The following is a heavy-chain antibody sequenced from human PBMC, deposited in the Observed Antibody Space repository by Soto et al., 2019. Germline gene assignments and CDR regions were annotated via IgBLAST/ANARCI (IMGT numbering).Heavy chain of an antibody. CDR1: GGSISSGGYY. CDR2: IYYSGST. CDR3: ARDCRGDIAARPDCVDY. D-gene: IGHD6-6*01. Sequence: QVQLQESGPGVVKPSQTLSLTCTVSGGSISSGGYYWSWLRQHPRKGLEWIGYIYYSGSTYYNPALKSRVTISVDTSKNQFSLKLSSVTAADTDVYYCARDCRGDIAARPDCVDYLGQGTLVTVSS. V-gene: IGHV4-31*03. J-gene: IGHJ4*02.